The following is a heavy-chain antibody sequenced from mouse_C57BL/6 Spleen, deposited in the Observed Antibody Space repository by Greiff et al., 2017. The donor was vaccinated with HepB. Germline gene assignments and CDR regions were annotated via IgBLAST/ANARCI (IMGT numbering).Heavy chain of an antibody. Sequence: EVQLVESGGGLVKPGGSLKLSCAASGFTFSDYGMHWVRQAPEKGLEWVAYISSGSSTIYHADTVKGRFTISRDNAKNTLFLQMTSLRSEDTAMYYCARQLWLRHAWFAYWGQGTLVTVSA. CDR2: ISSGSSTI. CDR3: ARQLWLRHAWFAY. D-gene: IGHD2-2*01. V-gene: IGHV5-17*01. J-gene: IGHJ3*01. CDR1: GFTFSDYG.